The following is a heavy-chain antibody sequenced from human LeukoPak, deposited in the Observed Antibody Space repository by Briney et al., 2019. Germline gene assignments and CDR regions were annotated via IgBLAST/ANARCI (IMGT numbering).Heavy chain of an antibody. CDR1: GGSFSGYY. D-gene: IGHD3-10*01. CDR3: ARRGSLAMVRGVIIPFDY. J-gene: IGHJ4*02. Sequence: PSETLSLTCAVYGGSFSGYYWSWIRQPPGKGLEWIGEINHSGRTNYNPSLKSRVTISVDTSKNQFSLKLSSVTAADTAVYYCARRGSLAMVRGVIIPFDYWGQGTLVTVSS. V-gene: IGHV4-34*01. CDR2: INHSGRT.